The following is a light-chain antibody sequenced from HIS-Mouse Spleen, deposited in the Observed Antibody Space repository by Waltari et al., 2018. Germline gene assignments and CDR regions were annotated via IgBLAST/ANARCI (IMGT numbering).Light chain of an antibody. Sequence: QSALTQPASVSGSPGQSITISCTGTSRYVGGYNYVSWYQQHPGKAPNLMIYDVSNRPSGVSNRFSGSKSGNTASLTISGLQAEDEADYYCSSYTSSSTEVFGGGTKLTVL. CDR3: SSYTSSSTEV. CDR2: DVS. J-gene: IGLJ2*01. CDR1: SRYVGGYNY. V-gene: IGLV2-14*03.